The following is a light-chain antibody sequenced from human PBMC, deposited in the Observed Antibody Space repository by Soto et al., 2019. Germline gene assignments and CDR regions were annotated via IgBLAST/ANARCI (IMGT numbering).Light chain of an antibody. CDR1: SSNIGTHT. CDR3: ATWDDSLNGV. CDR2: SNN. V-gene: IGLV1-44*01. J-gene: IGLJ2*01. Sequence: SVLTQPPSASGTPGQRVTISCSGSSSNIGTHTVNWYQQLPGTAPKLVIYSNNQRPSGVPDRFSGSKSGTSASLAISWLRSEDEADYYCATWDDSLNGVFGGGTKLTVL.